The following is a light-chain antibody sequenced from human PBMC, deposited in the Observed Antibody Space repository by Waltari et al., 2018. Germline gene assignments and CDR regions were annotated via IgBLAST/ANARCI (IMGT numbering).Light chain of an antibody. CDR1: QNVNNY. V-gene: IGKV3-11*01. Sequence: DIVLTQSPATLSLSPGNRATLSCRATQNVNNYLAWFQQKPGQHPRHLIYDVSTRATGFPSRFTGSASRTDFTLSISSVEPEDVAVYYCEQRSTWPLTFGGGTQVEIK. CDR2: DVS. CDR3: EQRSTWPLT. J-gene: IGKJ4*02.